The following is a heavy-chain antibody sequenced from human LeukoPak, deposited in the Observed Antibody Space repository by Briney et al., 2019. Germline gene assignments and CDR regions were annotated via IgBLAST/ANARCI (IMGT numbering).Heavy chain of an antibody. D-gene: IGHD6-13*01. CDR2: IYHSGST. Sequence: SETLSLTCTVSGYSISSGYYWGWIRQLPGKGLEWIGNIYHSGSTFYNPSLKSRVTISVDTSKNQFSLKLSSVTAADTAVYYCARGYSSSWYFNWFDPWGQGTLVTVSS. CDR3: ARGYSSSWYFNWFDP. J-gene: IGHJ5*02. V-gene: IGHV4-38-2*02. CDR1: GYSISSGYY.